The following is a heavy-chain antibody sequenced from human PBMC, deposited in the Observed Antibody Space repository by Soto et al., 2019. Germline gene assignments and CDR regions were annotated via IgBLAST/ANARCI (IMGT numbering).Heavy chain of an antibody. CDR3: AKDQAPVTMIVGVMIDY. V-gene: IGHV3-30*18. Sequence: QVQLVESGGGVVQPGRSLRLSCAASGFTFSSYGMHWVRQAPGKGLEWVAVISYDGSNKYYADSVKGRFTISRDNSKNTLYLQMNSLRAEDTAVYYCAKDQAPVTMIVGVMIDYWGQGTLVTVSS. D-gene: IGHD3-22*01. CDR1: GFTFSSYG. CDR2: ISYDGSNK. J-gene: IGHJ4*02.